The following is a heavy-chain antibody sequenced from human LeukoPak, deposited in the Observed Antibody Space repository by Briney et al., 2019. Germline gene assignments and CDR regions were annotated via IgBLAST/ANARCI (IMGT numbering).Heavy chain of an antibody. CDR2: INTNTGNP. V-gene: IGHV7-4-1*02. J-gene: IGHJ4*02. Sequence: GASVKVSCKASGYTFTSYAMNWVRQAPGQGLEWMGWINTNTGNPTYAQGFTGRVVSSLDTSVSTAYLQISSLKAEDTAVYYCARGTYYYDSSGYYYFDYWGQGTLVTVSS. CDR3: ARGTYYYDSSGYYYFDY. D-gene: IGHD3-22*01. CDR1: GYTFTSYA.